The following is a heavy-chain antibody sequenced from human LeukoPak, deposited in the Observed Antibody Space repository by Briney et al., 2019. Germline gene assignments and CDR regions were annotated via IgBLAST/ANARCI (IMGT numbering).Heavy chain of an antibody. Sequence: TSETLSLTCAVYGGSFSGYYWSWIRQPPGKGLEWIGSIYYSGSTYYNPSLRSRVTISVDTSKNQFSLKLSSVTAADTAVYYCARSSGWSEYFDYWGQGTLVTVSS. D-gene: IGHD6-19*01. CDR1: GGSFSGYY. J-gene: IGHJ4*02. V-gene: IGHV4-34*01. CDR3: ARSSGWSEYFDY. CDR2: IYYSGST.